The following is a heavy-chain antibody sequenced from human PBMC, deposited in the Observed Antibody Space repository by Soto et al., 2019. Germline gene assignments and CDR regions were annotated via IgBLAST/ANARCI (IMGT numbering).Heavy chain of an antibody. CDR3: ARQHCSGGSCYFNWFDP. Sequence: SETLSLTCTVSGGSISSYYWTWIRQPTGKGLEWIGYGYYSGTTNYNPSLRSRVTISVDTSKTQFSLKLSSVTAADTAVYFCARQHCSGGSCYFNWFDPWGQGILVTVSS. D-gene: IGHD2-15*01. J-gene: IGHJ5*02. CDR2: GYYSGTT. V-gene: IGHV4-59*08. CDR1: GGSISSYY.